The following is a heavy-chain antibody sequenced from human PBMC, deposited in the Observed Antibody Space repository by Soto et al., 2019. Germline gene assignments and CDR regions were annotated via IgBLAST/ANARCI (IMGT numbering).Heavy chain of an antibody. CDR2: IVVGSGNT. Sequence: SVKVSCKASGFTFTSSAMQWVRQARGQRLEWIGWIVVGSGNTNYAQKFQERFTITRDMSTSTAYMELSSLRSEDTAVYYCAALGDILTGYSDAFDIWGQGTMVTVSS. V-gene: IGHV1-58*02. D-gene: IGHD3-9*01. CDR3: AALGDILTGYSDAFDI. J-gene: IGHJ3*02. CDR1: GFTFTSSA.